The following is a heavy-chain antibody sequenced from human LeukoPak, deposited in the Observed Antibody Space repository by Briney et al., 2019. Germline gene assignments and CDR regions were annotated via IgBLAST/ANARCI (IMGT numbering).Heavy chain of an antibody. CDR3: AREGRRGPAAGCLDY. V-gene: IGHV3-33*01. J-gene: IGHJ4*02. CDR2: IWYDGSNK. D-gene: IGHD6-13*01. CDR1: GFTFSSYG. Sequence: GGSLRLSCAASGFTFSSYGMHWVRQAPGKGLEWVAVIWYDGSNKYYADSVKGRFTISRDNSKNTLYLQMNSLRAEDTAVYYCAREGRRGPAAGCLDYWGQGTLVTVSS.